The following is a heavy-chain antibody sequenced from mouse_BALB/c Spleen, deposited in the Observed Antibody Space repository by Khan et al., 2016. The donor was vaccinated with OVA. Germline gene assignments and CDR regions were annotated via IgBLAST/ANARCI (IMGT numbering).Heavy chain of an antibody. V-gene: IGHV3-2*02. CDR3: ARVYGGDFDY. CDR1: GYTITSDYA. D-gene: IGHD1-1*01. J-gene: IGHJ2*01. CDR2: ISYSGNT. Sequence: VQLKESGPGLVKPSQSLSLTCTVTGYTITSDYAWNWIRQFPGNKLEWMGFISYSGNTNYNPSLKSRISITRDTSKNPFFLQLNSVTTEDTASYSCARVYGGDFDYWGQGTTLTVSS.